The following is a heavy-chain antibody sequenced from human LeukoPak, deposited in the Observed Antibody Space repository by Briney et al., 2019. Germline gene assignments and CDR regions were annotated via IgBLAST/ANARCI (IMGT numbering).Heavy chain of an antibody. Sequence: ASVKVSCKASGYTFTGYYMHWVRQAPGQGLEWMRWINPNSGGTNSAQKFQGRVTMTRDTSISTAYMELSRLTSDDTAVYYCARHPYSGSYHFDYWGQGTLVTVSS. V-gene: IGHV1-2*02. D-gene: IGHD1-26*01. J-gene: IGHJ4*02. CDR1: GYTFTGYY. CDR3: ARHPYSGSYHFDY. CDR2: INPNSGGT.